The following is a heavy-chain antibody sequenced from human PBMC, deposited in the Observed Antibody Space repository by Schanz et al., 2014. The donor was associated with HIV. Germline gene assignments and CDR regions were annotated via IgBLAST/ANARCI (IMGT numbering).Heavy chain of an antibody. Sequence: EVQLVESGGGLVQPGGSLRLSCAASGFTLSGFWMSWVRQAPGKGLEWVANVNQDGSVKYYVDSVKGRFTISRDNAKNTLYLQMNSLRAVDTAVYFCARDGMAFYGMDVWGQGTTVTVSS. J-gene: IGHJ6*02. CDR3: ARDGMAFYGMDV. V-gene: IGHV3-7*01. D-gene: IGHD1-20*01. CDR2: VNQDGSVK. CDR1: GFTLSGFW.